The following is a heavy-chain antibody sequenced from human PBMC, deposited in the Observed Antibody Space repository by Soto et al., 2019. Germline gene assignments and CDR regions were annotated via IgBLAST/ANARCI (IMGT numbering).Heavy chain of an antibody. CDR3: ARRTSAFDV. CDR1: GGTFNSYD. D-gene: IGHD2-2*01. V-gene: IGHV1-69*02. Sequence: QVQLVQSGAEVKKPGSSVKVSCKASGGTFNSYDIHWVRQAPGQGLEWMGRIIPSLGIPNYAQALQGRLTITANVATRTAYMELTNLKSGYAAIYHCARRTSAFDVWGQGTAVTVSS. CDR2: IIPSLGIP. J-gene: IGHJ3*01.